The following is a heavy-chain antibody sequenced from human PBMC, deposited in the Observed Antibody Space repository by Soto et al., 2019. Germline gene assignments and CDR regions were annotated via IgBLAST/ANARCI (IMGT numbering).Heavy chain of an antibody. CDR1: GGSISSSNNY. CDR3: ARRVYYYYMDV. CDR2: VYYSGSS. J-gene: IGHJ6*03. V-gene: IGHV4-39*01. Sequence: SETLSLTCTVSGGSISSSNNYWGWFRQAPGKGLEWIGTVYYSGSSYFNPSLQSRGTMSVDTSKNQLSLRLTSVTAADTAVYYCARRVYYYYMDVWGKGTTVTVSS.